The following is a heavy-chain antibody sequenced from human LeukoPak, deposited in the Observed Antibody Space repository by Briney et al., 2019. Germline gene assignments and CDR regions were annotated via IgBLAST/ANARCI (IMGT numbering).Heavy chain of an antibody. J-gene: IGHJ4*02. CDR1: GFTLSNYA. CDR2: ITGSGALT. CDR3: AKDRVDGSGSQFDS. V-gene: IGHV3-23*01. D-gene: IGHD3-10*01. Sequence: GGSLRLSCAASGFTLSNYAMTWVRQAPGKGLEWVSSITGSGALTYYADSVKGRFTISKDNAMDTLFLQMNSLRADDTAVYYCAKDRVDGSGSQFDSWGQGSLVAVSS.